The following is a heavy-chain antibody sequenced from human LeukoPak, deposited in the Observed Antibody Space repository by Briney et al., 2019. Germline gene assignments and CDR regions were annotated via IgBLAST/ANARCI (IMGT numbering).Heavy chain of an antibody. V-gene: IGHV4-31*03. CDR2: IYYCGST. CDR3: ARGALYYGMDV. Sequence: PSQTLSLTCTVSGGSISSVGYYWSWIRQHPGKGLEWIGYIYYCGSTSYSPSLKSRVTISVDTSKTQFSLNLTSVTAADTAVYYCARGALYYGMDVWGQGTTVTVSS. CDR1: GGSISSVGYY. J-gene: IGHJ6*02.